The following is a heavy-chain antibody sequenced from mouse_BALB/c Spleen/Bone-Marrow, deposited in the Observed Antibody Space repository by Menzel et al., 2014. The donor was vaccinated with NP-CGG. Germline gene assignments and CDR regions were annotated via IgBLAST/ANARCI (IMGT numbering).Heavy chain of an antibody. CDR2: ISSGSSTI. Sequence: DVKLVESGGGLVQPGGSRKLSCAASGFTFSSFGMHWVRQAPEKGLEWVAYISSGSSTIYYADTVRGRFTISRDNPKGTLFLQMTSLRSEDTAMYYCARSPWFAYWGQGTLVTVSA. CDR3: ARSPWFAY. V-gene: IGHV5-17*02. J-gene: IGHJ3*01. CDR1: GFTFSSFG.